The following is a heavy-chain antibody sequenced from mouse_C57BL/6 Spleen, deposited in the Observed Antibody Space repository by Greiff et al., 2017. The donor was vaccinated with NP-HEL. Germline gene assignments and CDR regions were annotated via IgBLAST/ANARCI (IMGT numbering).Heavy chain of an antibody. Sequence: VQLKESGPELVKPGASVKISCKASGYSFTGYYMNWVKQSPGKSLEWIGVINPSTGGTTYNQQFKAKATLTVDQSSSTAYMQLKSLTSDDSAVYYCDRGGSNWDFDVWGTGTTVTVSS. CDR3: DRGGSNWDFDV. D-gene: IGHD5-1*01. J-gene: IGHJ1*03. V-gene: IGHV1-42*01. CDR2: INPSTGGT. CDR1: GYSFTGYY.